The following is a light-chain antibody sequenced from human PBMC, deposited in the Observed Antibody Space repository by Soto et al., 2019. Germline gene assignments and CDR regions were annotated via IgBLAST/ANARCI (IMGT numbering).Light chain of an antibody. CDR3: QPYGSSGWT. CDR1: QTVSITY. Sequence: VSTQAPGTLSLAPGRIAKGSCVDIQTVSITYLTWYQQKPGQAPRLLIFGASKRATGIPDRFSGSESGSEFTLTMSSLEPDDFAVYYCQPYGSSGWTFRQGTKVDIK. CDR2: GAS. V-gene: IGKV3-20*01. J-gene: IGKJ1*01.